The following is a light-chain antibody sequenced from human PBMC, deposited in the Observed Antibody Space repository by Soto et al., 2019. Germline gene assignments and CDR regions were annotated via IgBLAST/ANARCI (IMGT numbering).Light chain of an antibody. CDR3: QQYAGPPTT. Sequence: ETVMTQSPATLSVSPGERATLSCMASQSVSSNLAWYQQKPGQAPRLLIYGASTRATGIPARFSGSGSGTEFILTISSLQSEDFAVYFCQQYAGPPTTFGQGKRREIK. V-gene: IGKV3-15*01. CDR2: GAS. J-gene: IGKJ5*01. CDR1: QSVSSN.